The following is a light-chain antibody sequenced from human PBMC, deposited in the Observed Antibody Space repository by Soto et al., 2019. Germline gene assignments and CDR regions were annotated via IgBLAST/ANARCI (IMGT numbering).Light chain of an antibody. CDR3: QQYYNTPYT. Sequence: DIVMTQSPDSLAVSLGERATIYCKSSQSVLYSSNNKNYLAWYQQKPGQPPKLLIFWASTRQSGVPDRFSGSGSGTDFTLTISSLQAEDVAGYYCQQYYNTPYTFGQGTKLEIK. CDR1: QSVLYSSNNKNY. V-gene: IGKV4-1*01. J-gene: IGKJ2*01. CDR2: WAS.